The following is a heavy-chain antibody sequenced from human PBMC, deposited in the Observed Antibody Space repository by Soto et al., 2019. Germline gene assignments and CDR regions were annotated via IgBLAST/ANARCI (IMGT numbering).Heavy chain of an antibody. CDR3: ARHRGRRENDIVVVPAAFDY. CDR2: IYYSGGS. Sequence: SETLSLTCSVSGCSISSGTSYWSWIRQRPGEGLEWIGYIYYSGGSYYTPSLRSRVTISADTSKNQFSLTLSSVTAADTAVYYCARHRGRRENDIVVVPAAFDYWGQGTLVTVSS. CDR1: GCSISSGTSY. V-gene: IGHV4-30-4*08. D-gene: IGHD2-2*01. J-gene: IGHJ4*02.